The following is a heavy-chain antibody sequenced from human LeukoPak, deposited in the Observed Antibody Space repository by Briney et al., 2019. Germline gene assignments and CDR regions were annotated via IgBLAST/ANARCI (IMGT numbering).Heavy chain of an antibody. Sequence: PAESLRLSCAASGFTFSSYGMHWVRQAPGKGLEWVAIIWYDGSKQYYADSVKGRFTISRDNSKNTLHLQMNSLRAEDTAVLYCARLIGWSRFDPGGQGALVSVSS. D-gene: IGHD6-19*01. V-gene: IGHV3-33*01. CDR3: ARLIGWSRFDP. CDR2: IWYDGSKQ. CDR1: GFTFSSYG. J-gene: IGHJ5*02.